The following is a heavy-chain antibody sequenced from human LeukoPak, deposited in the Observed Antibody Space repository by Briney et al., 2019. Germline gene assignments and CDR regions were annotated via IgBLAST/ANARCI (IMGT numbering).Heavy chain of an antibody. V-gene: IGHV3-33*01. CDR1: GFTFSNHG. CDR2: IWSDGSNK. Sequence: GGSLRLSCAASGFTFSNHGMHWVRQAPGKGLEWLAVIWSDGSNKHYADSVKGRFTISRDNSKNTLYLQMDNLRVEDTAVYYCARDRGRQVAGTHGDLDYWGQGTLVTVSS. D-gene: IGHD6-19*01. J-gene: IGHJ4*02. CDR3: ARDRGRQVAGTHGDLDY.